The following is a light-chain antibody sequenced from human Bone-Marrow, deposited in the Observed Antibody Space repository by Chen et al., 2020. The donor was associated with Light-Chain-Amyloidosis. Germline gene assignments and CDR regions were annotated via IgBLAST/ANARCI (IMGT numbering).Light chain of an antibody. CDR1: SSDVGGDNH. V-gene: IGLV2-14*01. CDR3: SSYTITNTLV. Sequence: QSALTQPASVSGSPGQSITLSCPGTSSDVGGDNHVSWWQQHPDKAPKLMIYEVTNRPSWVPDRFSGSQSDKTASLTISELQTEDEADYFCSSYTITNTLVFGSGTRVTVL. J-gene: IGLJ1*01. CDR2: EVT.